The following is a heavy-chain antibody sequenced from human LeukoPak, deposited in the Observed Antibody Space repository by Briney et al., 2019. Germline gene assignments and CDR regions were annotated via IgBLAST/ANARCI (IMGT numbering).Heavy chain of an antibody. CDR1: GFTFDDYA. V-gene: IGHV3-9*01. J-gene: IGHJ4*02. CDR2: ISWNSGSI. D-gene: IGHD2-2*02. Sequence: SGGSLRLSCAASGFTFDDYAVHWVRQAPGKGLEWVSGISWNSGSIGYADSVKGRFTISRDNAKNSLYLQMNSLRAEDTALYYCAKGYCSSTSCYIDYWGQGTLVTVSS. CDR3: AKGYCSSTSCYIDY.